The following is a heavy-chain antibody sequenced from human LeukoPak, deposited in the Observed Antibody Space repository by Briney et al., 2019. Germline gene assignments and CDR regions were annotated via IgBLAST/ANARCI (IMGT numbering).Heavy chain of an antibody. V-gene: IGHV1-24*01. D-gene: IGHD2/OR15-2a*01. CDR1: GYTLTELS. CDR2: FDPEDGET. Sequence: GASVKVSCKVSGYTLTELSMHWVRQAPGKGLEWMGGFDPEDGETIYAQKFQGRVTMTEDTSTDTAYMELSSLRSEDTAVYYCATVATGRKNINYYYYYMDVWGKGTTVTVSS. CDR3: ATVATGRKNINYYYYYMDV. J-gene: IGHJ6*03.